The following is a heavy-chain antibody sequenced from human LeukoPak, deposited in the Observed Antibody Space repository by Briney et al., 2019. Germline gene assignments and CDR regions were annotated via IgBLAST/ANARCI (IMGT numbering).Heavy chain of an antibody. CDR2: IRYDGSNK. Sequence: PGGSLRLSCAASGFTFSSYGMHWVRQAPGKGLEWVAFIRYDGSNKYYADSVKGRFTISRDNSKNTLYLQMNSLRAEDTAVYYCAKDLTGSGSYYYGHPYYFDYWGQGTLVTVSS. CDR3: AKDLTGSGSYYYGHPYYFDY. D-gene: IGHD3-10*01. V-gene: IGHV3-30*02. CDR1: GFTFSSYG. J-gene: IGHJ4*02.